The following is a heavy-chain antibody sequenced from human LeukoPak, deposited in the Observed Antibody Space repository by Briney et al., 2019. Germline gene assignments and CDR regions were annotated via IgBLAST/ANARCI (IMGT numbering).Heavy chain of an antibody. J-gene: IGHJ3*02. CDR3: ARQSRTCSGDSCYQRDAFDI. V-gene: IGHV3-72*01. CDR1: GFTFSDHY. D-gene: IGHD2-15*01. CDR2: TINKANSYTT. Sequence: PGGSLSLSCAASGFTFSDHYMDWVRQSPGKGLEWVGRTINKANSYTTEYAASVKGRFIISRDDSKSSLYLQMNSLKTEDTAVYYCARQSRTCSGDSCYQRDAFDIWGHGTMVTVSS.